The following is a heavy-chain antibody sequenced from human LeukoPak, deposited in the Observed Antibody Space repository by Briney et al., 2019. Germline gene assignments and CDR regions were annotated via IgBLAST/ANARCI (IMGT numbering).Heavy chain of an antibody. CDR3: AATDVTGKDY. CDR1: GGSISSSSYY. Sequence: SETLSLTCTVSGGSISSSSYYWGWIRQPPGKGLEWIGSIYYSGSTYYNPSLKSRVTISVDTSKNQFSLKLSSVTAADTAVYYCAATDVTGKDYWGQGTLVTVSS. J-gene: IGHJ4*02. D-gene: IGHD7-27*01. V-gene: IGHV4-39*01. CDR2: IYYSGST.